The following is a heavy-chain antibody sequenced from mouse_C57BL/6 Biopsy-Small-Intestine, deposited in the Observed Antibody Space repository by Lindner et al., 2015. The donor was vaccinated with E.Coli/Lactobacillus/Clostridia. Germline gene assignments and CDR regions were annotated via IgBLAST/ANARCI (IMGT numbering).Heavy chain of an antibody. D-gene: IGHD1-1*02. CDR1: GYALSNSW. V-gene: IGHV1-22*01. CDR3: ARYGPDWYFDV. J-gene: IGHJ1*03. Sequence: VQLQESGPELVKPGASVKISCKASGYALSNSWMNWVKQWPGKGLEWIGYINPKSGDATYNQQFKGRATLTVNRSSSTAYMELRSLTSEDSAVYYCARYGPDWYFDVWGTGTTVTVSS. CDR2: INPKSGDA.